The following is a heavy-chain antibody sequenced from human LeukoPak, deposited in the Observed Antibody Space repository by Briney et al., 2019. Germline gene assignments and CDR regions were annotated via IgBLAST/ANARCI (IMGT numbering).Heavy chain of an antibody. D-gene: IGHD3-22*01. CDR1: GGSFSGYY. CDR3: ASSHYYDSSGYYPIYYMDV. CDR2: INNSGST. Sequence: SETLSLTCAVYGGSFSGYYWSWIRQPPGKGLEWIGEINNSGSTNYNPSLKSRVTISVDTSKNQFSLKLSSVTAADTAVYYCASSHYYDSSGYYPIYYMDVWGKGTTVTVSS. V-gene: IGHV4-34*01. J-gene: IGHJ6*03.